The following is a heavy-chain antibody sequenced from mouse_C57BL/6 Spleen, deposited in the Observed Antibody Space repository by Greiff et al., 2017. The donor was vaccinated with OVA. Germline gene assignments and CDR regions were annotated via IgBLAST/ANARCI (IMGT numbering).Heavy chain of an antibody. CDR1: GFNIKDTY. V-gene: IGHV14-3*01. CDR2: IDPANGNT. CDR3: ARPYYYGSTWFAY. J-gene: IGHJ3*01. Sequence: EVQLQQSVAELVRPGASVKLSCTASGFNIKDTYMHWVKQRPEQGLEWIGRIDPANGNTKYAPKFQGKATITADTSSNTAYLQLSSLTSEDTAIYYCARPYYYGSTWFAYWGQGTLVTVSA. D-gene: IGHD1-1*01.